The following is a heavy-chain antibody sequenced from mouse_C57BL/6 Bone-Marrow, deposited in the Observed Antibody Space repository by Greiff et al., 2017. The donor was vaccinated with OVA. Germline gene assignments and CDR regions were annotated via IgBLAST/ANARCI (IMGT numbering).Heavy chain of an antibody. CDR3: ARDHPYYFDY. J-gene: IGHJ2*01. CDR1: GFTFSSYA. V-gene: IGHV5-4*01. Sequence: EVHLVESGGGLVKPGGSLKLSCAASGFTFSSYAMSWVRQTPEKRLERVATISDGGSYTYYPDNVKGRFTISRDNAKNNLYLQMSHLKSEDTAMYYCARDHPYYFDYWGQGTTLTVSS. CDR2: ISDGGSYT.